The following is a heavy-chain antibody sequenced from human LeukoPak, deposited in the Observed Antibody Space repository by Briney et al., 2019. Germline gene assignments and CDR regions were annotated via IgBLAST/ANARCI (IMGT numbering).Heavy chain of an antibody. V-gene: IGHV3-7*01. CDR3: TRDRSRAEDD. CDR2: INQGGSDK. CDR1: SFTFRSNW. J-gene: IGHJ4*02. Sequence: GGSLRLSCAASSFTFRSNWMSWVRQAPGKELEWVANINQGGSDKYYVDSVKGRFTISRDNANNLLYLQMNSLRGEDTAVYYCTRDRSRAEDDWGQGTLVTVSS. D-gene: IGHD1-14*01.